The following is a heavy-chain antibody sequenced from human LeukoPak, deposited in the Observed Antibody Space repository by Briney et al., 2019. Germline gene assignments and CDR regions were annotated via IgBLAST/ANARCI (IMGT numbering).Heavy chain of an antibody. V-gene: IGHV1-2*02. D-gene: IGHD3-16*01. CDR1: GYTFTDYY. CDR3: ARVPGGPARDLNY. J-gene: IGHJ4*02. CDR2: FSPNNGGT. Sequence: GASVKVSCKASGYTFTDYYTHWVRQAPGQGLKWMGWFSPNNGGTDYAQKFQGRVTMTTDTSISTAYMELSSLTSDDTAVYYCARVPGGPARDLNYWGQGSLVTVSS.